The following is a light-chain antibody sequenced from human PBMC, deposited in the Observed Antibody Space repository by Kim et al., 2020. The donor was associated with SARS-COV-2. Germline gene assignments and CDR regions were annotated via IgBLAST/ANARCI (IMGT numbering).Light chain of an antibody. CDR1: QSISNS. J-gene: IGKJ2*01. CDR2: AAS. V-gene: IGKV1-NL1*01. Sequence: ESEGDRVTSTGRASQSISNSLAWYQQRPGKAPNRLLYAASTLESGVPPRFSGSGSGTDYTLTISSLQPEDFATYYCQQYYSHTHTFGQGTKLEI. CDR3: QQYYSHTHT.